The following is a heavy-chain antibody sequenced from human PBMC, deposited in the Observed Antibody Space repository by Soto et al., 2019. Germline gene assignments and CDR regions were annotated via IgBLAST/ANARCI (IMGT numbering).Heavy chain of an antibody. CDR1: GFTFTSSA. J-gene: IGHJ6*02. D-gene: IGHD2-2*01. CDR2: IVVGSGHT. V-gene: IGHV1-58*02. Sequence: QMQLVQSGPEVKKPGTSVKVSCKTSGFTFTSSAMQWVRQARGQRLEWIGWIVVGSGHTNYAQKFQERVTITRDMSTSTAYMVLSSLRSEDTAMYYCAAASSTSGGYYGMDVWGQGTTVTVSS. CDR3: AAASSTSGGYYGMDV.